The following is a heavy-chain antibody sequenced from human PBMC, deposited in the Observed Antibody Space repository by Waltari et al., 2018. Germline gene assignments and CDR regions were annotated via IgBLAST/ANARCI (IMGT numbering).Heavy chain of an antibody. D-gene: IGHD1-26*01. CDR1: GFRFSLSG. Sequence: EANLAESGGGLVQPGGSLRLSWTASGFRFSLSGLSWVRQAPGKGLEWVSAISGSGADTFYADSVKDRFVISRDNSKNTVFLEMNSLRAEDTALYYCAKDPPGSYYEGFDEWGQGTMVTVSS. CDR2: ISGSGADT. J-gene: IGHJ3*01. CDR3: AKDPPGSYYEGFDE. V-gene: IGHV3-23*04.